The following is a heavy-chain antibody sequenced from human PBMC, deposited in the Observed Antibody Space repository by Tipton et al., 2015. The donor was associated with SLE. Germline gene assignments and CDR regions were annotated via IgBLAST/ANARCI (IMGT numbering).Heavy chain of an antibody. CDR3: ARDQAGSLDY. J-gene: IGHJ4*02. D-gene: IGHD2-2*01. CDR2: INHSGYT. CDR1: GGSSSGYY. Sequence: TLSLTCGIYGGSSSGYYWSWIRQPPGKGLEWIGEINHSGYTNYNASLKSRISISMDTAKNQFSLTLTSVTAADTAVYYCARDQAGSLDYWGQGTLVTVSS. V-gene: IGHV4-34*01.